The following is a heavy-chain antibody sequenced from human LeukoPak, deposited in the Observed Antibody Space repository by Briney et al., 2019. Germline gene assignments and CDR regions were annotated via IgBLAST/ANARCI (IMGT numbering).Heavy chain of an antibody. D-gene: IGHD2-2*01. J-gene: IGHJ5*02. CDR2: IIPIFGTA. Sequence: ASVKVSCKASGGTFSSCAISWVRQAPGQGLEWMGGIIPIFGTANYAQKFQGRVTITADESTSTAYMELSSLRSEDTAVYYCARGGTAGTSLYNWFDPWGQGTLVTVSS. V-gene: IGHV1-69*13. CDR3: ARGGTAGTSLYNWFDP. CDR1: GGTFSSCA.